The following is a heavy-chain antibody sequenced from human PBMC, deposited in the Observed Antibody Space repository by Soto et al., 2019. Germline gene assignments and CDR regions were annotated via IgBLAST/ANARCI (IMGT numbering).Heavy chain of an antibody. V-gene: IGHV3-33*01. CDR1: GFTFSSYG. CDR2: IWYDGSNK. J-gene: IGHJ4*02. CDR3: ARDRLPYSSCWYGSYFDY. Sequence: PGGSLRLSCAASGFTFSSYGMHWVRQAPGKGLEWVAVIWYDGSNKYYADSVKGRFTISRDNSKNTLYLQMNSLRAEDTAVYYCARDRLPYSSCWYGSYFDYWGQGTLVTVSS. D-gene: IGHD6-19*01.